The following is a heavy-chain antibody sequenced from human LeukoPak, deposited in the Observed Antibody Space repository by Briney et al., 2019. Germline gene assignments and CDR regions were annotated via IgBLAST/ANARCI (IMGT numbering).Heavy chain of an antibody. Sequence: GGSLRLSSAASGFTFSSYAMSWVRQAPGKGLEWVSAISGSGGSTYYADSVKGRFTISRDNSKNTLYLQMNSLRAEDTAVYYCANPTVTTRLVSDYWGQGTLVTVSS. CDR1: GFTFSSYA. J-gene: IGHJ4*02. D-gene: IGHD4-17*01. V-gene: IGHV3-23*01. CDR2: ISGSGGST. CDR3: ANPTVTTRLVSDY.